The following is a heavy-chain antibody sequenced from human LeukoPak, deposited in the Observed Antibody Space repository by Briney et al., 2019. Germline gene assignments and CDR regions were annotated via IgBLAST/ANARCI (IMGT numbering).Heavy chain of an antibody. Sequence: PGGSLRHSCAASGFPFSSYWMHWIRQVPGKGLLWVSRINSDGSATIYADSVKGRFTISRDNSKNTLYLQMNSLRAEDTAVYYCAKGLKAFDIWGQGTMVTVSS. D-gene: IGHD2-8*01. CDR2: INSDGSAT. V-gene: IGHV3-74*01. CDR3: AKGLKAFDI. J-gene: IGHJ3*02. CDR1: GFPFSSYW.